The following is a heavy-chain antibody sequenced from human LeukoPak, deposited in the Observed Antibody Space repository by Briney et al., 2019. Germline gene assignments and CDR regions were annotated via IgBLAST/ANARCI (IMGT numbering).Heavy chain of an antibody. J-gene: IGHJ4*02. CDR3: ARRKNYYFDY. D-gene: IGHD1-7*01. V-gene: IGHV5-51*01. Sequence: GESLKISCKGSEYSFTDYWIGWVRQMPGKGLEWMGIFYPDDSDTRYNPSFQGQVTISADKSISTAYLQWSSLKASDTAMYYCARRKNYYFDYWGQGTLVTVSS. CDR2: FYPDDSDT. CDR1: EYSFTDYW.